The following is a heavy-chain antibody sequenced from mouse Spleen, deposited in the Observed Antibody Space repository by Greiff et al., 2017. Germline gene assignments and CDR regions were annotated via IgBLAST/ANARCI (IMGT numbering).Heavy chain of an antibody. D-gene: IGHD1-1*01. V-gene: IGHV1-76*01. CDR3: ARDGNYYGSFFAY. CDR1: GYTFTDYY. CDR2: IYPGSGNT. J-gene: IGHJ3*01. Sequence: QVQLKQSGAELVRPGASVKLSCKASGYTFTDYYINWVKQRPGQGLEWIARIYPGSGNTYYNEKFKGKATLTAEKSSSTAYMQLSSLTSEDSAVYFCARDGNYYGSFFAYWGQGTLVTVSA.